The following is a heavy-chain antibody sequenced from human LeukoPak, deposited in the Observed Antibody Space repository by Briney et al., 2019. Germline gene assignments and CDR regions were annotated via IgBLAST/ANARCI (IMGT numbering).Heavy chain of an antibody. D-gene: IGHD6-19*01. CDR2: IIPIFGTA. Sequence: SVKVSCKASGGTFSCYAISWVRQAPGQGLEWMGGIIPIFGTANYAQKFQGRVTITADESTSTAYMELSSLRSEDTAVYYCARDHSSGGPYFDYWGQGTLVTVSS. CDR1: GGTFSCYA. J-gene: IGHJ4*02. CDR3: ARDHSSGGPYFDY. V-gene: IGHV1-69*13.